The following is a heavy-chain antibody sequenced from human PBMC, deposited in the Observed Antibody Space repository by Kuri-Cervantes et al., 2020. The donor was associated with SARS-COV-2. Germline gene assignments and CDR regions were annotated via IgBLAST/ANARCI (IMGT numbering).Heavy chain of an antibody. CDR3: ARGRVGVQDF. CDR2: TSYDGSTK. CDR1: GFTFNNYA. D-gene: IGHD2-21*01. Sequence: GESLKISCAASGFTFNNYAMHWVRQTPGKGLEWVAITSYDGSTKYYADSVKGRFTISRDNSKNTLYLQMNNLRGEDTAVYFCARGRVGVQDFWGQGTLVTVSS. V-gene: IGHV3-30-3*01. J-gene: IGHJ4*02.